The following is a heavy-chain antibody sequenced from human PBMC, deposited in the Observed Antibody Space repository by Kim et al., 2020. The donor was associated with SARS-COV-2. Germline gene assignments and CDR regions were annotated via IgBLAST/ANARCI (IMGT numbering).Heavy chain of an antibody. CDR2: IKEDGSEK. CDR1: GFTFSNYW. V-gene: IGHV3-7*01. CDR3: ARETVIGAGGRYYDYGMDV. D-gene: IGHD6-25*01. Sequence: GWSLRLSCAASGFTFSNYWMSWVRQAPGKGLEWVANIKEDGSEKYYVDSVKGRFTISRDNAKNSLYLQMSSLRAEDTAVYYCARETVIGAGGRYYDYGMDVWGQGTTVTVSS. J-gene: IGHJ6*02.